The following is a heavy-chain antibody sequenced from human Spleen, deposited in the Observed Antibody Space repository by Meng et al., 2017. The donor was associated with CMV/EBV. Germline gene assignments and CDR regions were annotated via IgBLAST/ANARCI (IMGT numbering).Heavy chain of an antibody. Sequence: ASVKVSCKASGYRFKSYGVSWVRQAPGQGLEWMGWISGFDGHTNDAPKFQGRVTLTMETSTSTAYMELTSLRSDDTAVYFCARDRGSYLAYLDYWGQGTLVTVSS. CDR3: ARDRGSYLAYLDY. V-gene: IGHV1-18*01. CDR1: GYRFKSYG. D-gene: IGHD1-26*01. J-gene: IGHJ4*02. CDR2: ISGFDGHT.